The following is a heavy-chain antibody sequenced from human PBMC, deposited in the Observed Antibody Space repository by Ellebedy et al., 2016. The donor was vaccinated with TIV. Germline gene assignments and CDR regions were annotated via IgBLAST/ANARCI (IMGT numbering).Heavy chain of an antibody. D-gene: IGHD1-14*01. Sequence: SETLSLTCTVSGYSISSGYYWAWLRRPPGKGLEWIANIYHSESTYYNPSLKSRVTISVDTSKNQFSLKLSSLTAADTAVYYCARDLNPPMYYFDYWGQGALVTVSS. CDR3: ARDLNPPMYYFDY. V-gene: IGHV4-38-2*02. J-gene: IGHJ4*02. CDR1: GYSISSGYY. CDR2: IYHSEST.